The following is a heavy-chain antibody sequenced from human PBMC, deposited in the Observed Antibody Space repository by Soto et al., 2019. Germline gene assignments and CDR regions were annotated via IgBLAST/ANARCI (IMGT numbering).Heavy chain of an antibody. CDR2: IDPSDSYT. D-gene: IGHD4-17*01. CDR3: ARLNDYGDYVGRPLSPDYYYYGMDV. J-gene: IGHJ6*02. Sequence: PGESLKISCKGSGYSFTSYWISWVRQMPGKGLEWMGRIDPSDSYTNYSPSFQGHVTISADKSISTAYLQWSSLKASATAMYYCARLNDYGDYVGRPLSPDYYYYGMDVWGQGTTVTVSS. CDR1: GYSFTSYW. V-gene: IGHV5-10-1*01.